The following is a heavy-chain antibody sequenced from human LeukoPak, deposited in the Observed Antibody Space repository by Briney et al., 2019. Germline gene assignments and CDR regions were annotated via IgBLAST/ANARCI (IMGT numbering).Heavy chain of an antibody. CDR2: ISYDGSNK. CDR3: AKLTRIYSVDY. CDR1: GFTFSSYG. V-gene: IGHV3-30*18. Sequence: GGSLRLSCAASGFTFSSYGMHWVRQAPGKGLEWVAVISYDGSNKYYADSVKGRFTISRDNSKNTLYLQMNSLRAEDTAVYYCAKLTRIYSVDYWGQGTLVTVSS. D-gene: IGHD1-20*01. J-gene: IGHJ4*02.